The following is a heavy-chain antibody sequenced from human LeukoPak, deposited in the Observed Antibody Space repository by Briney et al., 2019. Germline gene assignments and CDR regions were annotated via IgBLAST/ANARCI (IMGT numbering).Heavy chain of an antibody. V-gene: IGHV4-59*01. D-gene: IGHD1-14*01. CDR1: GGSITSYY. CDR2: VSDGGST. J-gene: IGHJ4*02. CDR3: ARASTTFDD. Sequence: PSETLSLTCSVSGGSITSYYWSWIRQSPGKGLEWIGHVSDGGSTNYSPSLKGQVSISVDTSKNQFSLNLRSVTAADTAVYFCARASTTFDDWGQGTLVTVSS.